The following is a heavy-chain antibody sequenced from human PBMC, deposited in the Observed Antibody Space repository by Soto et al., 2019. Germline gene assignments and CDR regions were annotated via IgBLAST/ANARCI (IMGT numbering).Heavy chain of an antibody. CDR1: GFTFSSYA. CDR2: ISYDGSNK. D-gene: IGHD1-1*01. CDR3: ARDRFHLEADEGAGTDY. J-gene: IGHJ4*02. Sequence: QVQLVESGGGVVQPGRSLRLSCAASGFTFSSYAMHWVRQAPGKELEWVAVISYDGSNKYYADSVKGRFTISRDNSKNTLYLQMNSLRAEDTAVYYCARDRFHLEADEGAGTDYWGQGTLVTVSS. V-gene: IGHV3-30-3*01.